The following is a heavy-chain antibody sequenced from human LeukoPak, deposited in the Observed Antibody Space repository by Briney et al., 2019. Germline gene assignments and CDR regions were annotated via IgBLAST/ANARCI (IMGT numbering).Heavy chain of an antibody. CDR3: ARGDKYIAFSPPLQGFDY. Sequence: GGSLRLSCAASGFTFSSYSMNWVRQAPGKGLEWVSSISSGSSYTYFADSVKGRFTISRDNAKNSLYLQMNSLRAEDTAVYYCARGDKYIAFSPPLQGFDYWGQGTLVTVAS. V-gene: IGHV3-21*01. CDR1: GFTFSSYS. D-gene: IGHD3-3*02. CDR2: ISSGSSYT. J-gene: IGHJ4*02.